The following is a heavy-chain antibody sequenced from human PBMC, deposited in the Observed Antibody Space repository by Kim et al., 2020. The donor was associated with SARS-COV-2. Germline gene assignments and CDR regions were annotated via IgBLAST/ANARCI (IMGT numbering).Heavy chain of an antibody. CDR2: IYYSGST. V-gene: IGHV4-39*01. CDR3: ARLERITMIVVVIGY. Sequence: SETLSLTCTVSGGSISSSSYYWGWIRQPPGKGLEWIGSIYYSGSTYYNPSLKSRVTISVDTSKNQFSLQLSSVTAADTAVYYCARLERITMIVVVIGYWCQGTLVTVSS. J-gene: IGHJ4*02. D-gene: IGHD3-22*01. CDR1: GGSISSSSYY.